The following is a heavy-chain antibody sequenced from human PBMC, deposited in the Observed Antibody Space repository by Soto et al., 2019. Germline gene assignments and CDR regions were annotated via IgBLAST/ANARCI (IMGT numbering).Heavy chain of an antibody. J-gene: IGHJ3*02. CDR2: IWYDGSNK. V-gene: IGHV3-33*01. CDR3: ARDYGRSDAFDI. D-gene: IGHD4-17*01. CDR1: GFTFSSYG. Sequence: GGSLRLSCAASGFTFSSYGMHWVRQAPGKGLEWVAVIWYDGSNKYYADSVKGRFTISRDNSKNTLYLQMNSLRAEDTAVYYCARDYGRSDAFDIWGQGTMVTVSS.